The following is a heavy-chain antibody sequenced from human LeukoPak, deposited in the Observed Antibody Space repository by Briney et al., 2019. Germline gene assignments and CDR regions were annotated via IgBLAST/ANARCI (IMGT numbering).Heavy chain of an antibody. Sequence: PGGSLRLSCAASGFTFSSYGMHWVRQAPGKGLEWVAFIRYDGSNKYYADSVKGRFTISRDNSKNTLYLQMNSLRAEDTAVYYCAKGGAMVRGVTALWDYYYMDVWGKGTTVTISS. CDR3: AKGGAMVRGVTALWDYYYMDV. CDR2: IRYDGSNK. D-gene: IGHD3-10*01. CDR1: GFTFSSYG. V-gene: IGHV3-30*02. J-gene: IGHJ6*03.